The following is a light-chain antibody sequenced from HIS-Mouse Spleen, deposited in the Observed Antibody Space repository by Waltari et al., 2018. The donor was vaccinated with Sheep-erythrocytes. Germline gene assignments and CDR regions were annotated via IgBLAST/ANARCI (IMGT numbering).Light chain of an antibody. Sequence: QSALTQPRSVSGSPGQSVTIPCTGTSSDGGGYNYVSWSQPHPGKAPKLMIYDVSKRPSGVPDRFSGSKSGNTASLTISGLQAEDEADYYCCSYAGSYNHVFATGTKVTVL. CDR2: DVS. V-gene: IGLV2-11*01. CDR3: CSYAGSYNHV. CDR1: SSDGGGYNY. J-gene: IGLJ1*01.